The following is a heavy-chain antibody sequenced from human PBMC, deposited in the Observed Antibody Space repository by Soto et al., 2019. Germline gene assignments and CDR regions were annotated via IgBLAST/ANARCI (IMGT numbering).Heavy chain of an antibody. CDR3: AKHLKGGSLQSPFDL. V-gene: IGHV3-23*01. CDR2: ISDIST. CDR1: GIDFSSYI. J-gene: IGHJ4*02. D-gene: IGHD2-15*01. Sequence: DVQLLESGGGLVQPGGSLRLSCAASGIDFSSYIMNWVRQAPGKGLEWVSGISDISTYYEPSVKGRFTISTDKAKSTLFLQMKRLRAEDTAVYYCAKHLKGGSLQSPFDLWGQGTLVTVSS.